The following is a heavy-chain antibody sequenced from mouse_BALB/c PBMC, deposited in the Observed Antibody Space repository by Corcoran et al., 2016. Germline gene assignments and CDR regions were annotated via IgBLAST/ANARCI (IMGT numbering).Heavy chain of an antibody. J-gene: IGHJ1*01. CDR2: INPYNDGT. CDR1: GYTFTDYN. CDR3: AREGRRGYFDV. Sequence: EVLLQQSGPELVKPGASVKITCKASGYTFTDYNMDWVKQSHGKSLEWIGDINPYNDGTKYNEKFKGKATLTSDKSSSTAYMELSSLTSEDSAVYYCAREGRRGYFDVWGAGTTVTVSS. V-gene: IGHV1-18*01.